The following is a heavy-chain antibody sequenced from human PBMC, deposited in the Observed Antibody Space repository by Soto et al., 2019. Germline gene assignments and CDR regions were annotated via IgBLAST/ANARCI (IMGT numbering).Heavy chain of an antibody. CDR3: VKDPSDFGDYDY. V-gene: IGHV3-30*18. CDR2: VSFDGTKK. CDR1: GFTFRSYD. Sequence: GGSLRLSCAASGFTFRSYDMHWVRQAPGKGLEWVAVVSFDGTKKHYSDSVKGRFAISRDNSQNTLSLHMNSLRPEDTAVYYCVKDPSDFGDYDYWGQGTLVTVSS. J-gene: IGHJ4*02. D-gene: IGHD4-17*01.